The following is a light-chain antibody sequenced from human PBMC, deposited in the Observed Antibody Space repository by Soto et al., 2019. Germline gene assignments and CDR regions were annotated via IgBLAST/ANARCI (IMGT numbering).Light chain of an antibody. CDR3: QQRGNWPPKWT. CDR2: DAS. Sequence: EIVLTQSPATLSLSPGERDTLSCRASQSIGYYLAWYQEKPVQATRLLIYDASIRATGIPARFSGSWSGTDFTLTINGMKLEDSAVYYCQQRGNWPPKWTFGHGTKVEIK. V-gene: IGKV3-11*01. CDR1: QSIGYY. J-gene: IGKJ1*01.